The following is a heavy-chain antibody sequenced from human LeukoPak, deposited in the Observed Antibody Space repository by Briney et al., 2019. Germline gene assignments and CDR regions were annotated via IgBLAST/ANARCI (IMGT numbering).Heavy chain of an antibody. CDR1: GYTFTGYY. Sequence: GASVKVSCKASGYTFTGYYIHWVRQAPGQGLEWMGGIIPIFGTANYAQKFQGRVTITADESTSTAYMELSSLRSEDTAVYYCACDYYDSSGLSGYGMDVWGQGTTVTVSS. V-gene: IGHV1-69*13. CDR2: IIPIFGTA. J-gene: IGHJ6*02. CDR3: ACDYYDSSGLSGYGMDV. D-gene: IGHD3-22*01.